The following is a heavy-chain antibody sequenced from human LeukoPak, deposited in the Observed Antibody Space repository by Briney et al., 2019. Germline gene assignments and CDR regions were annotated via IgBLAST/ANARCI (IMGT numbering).Heavy chain of an antibody. D-gene: IGHD2-2*01. CDR1: GYTFTSYY. V-gene: IGHV1-46*01. CDR2: INPSGGST. CDR3: ARESSSTLYGMDV. J-gene: IGHJ6*02. Sequence: ATVKVSCKASGYTFTSYYMHWVRQAPGQGLEWMGIINPSGGSTSYAQKFQGRVTMTRDTSTSTVYMELSSLRSEDTAVYYCARESSSTLYGMDVWGQGTTVTVSS.